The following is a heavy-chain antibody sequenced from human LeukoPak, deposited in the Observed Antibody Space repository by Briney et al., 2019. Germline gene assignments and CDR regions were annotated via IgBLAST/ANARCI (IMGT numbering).Heavy chain of an antibody. J-gene: IGHJ6*02. CDR2: FTSRSRSI. Sequence: GGSLRLSCAASGFAFSSYSMTWVRQAPGKGLEWLSSFTSRSRSIYYADSVKGRFTISRDNSKNTLYLQMNRLRAEDTALYYCVKGVGVGPYYGMDVWGQGTTVTVSS. V-gene: IGHV3-21*04. CDR1: GFAFSSYS. D-gene: IGHD3-16*01. CDR3: VKGVGVGPYYGMDV.